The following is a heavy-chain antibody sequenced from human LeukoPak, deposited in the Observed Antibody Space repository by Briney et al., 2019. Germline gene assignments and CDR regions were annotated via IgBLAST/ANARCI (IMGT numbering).Heavy chain of an antibody. J-gene: IGHJ5*02. V-gene: IGHV1-69*13. Sequence: SVKVSCKASGGTFSSYAISWVRQAPGQGLEWMGGIIPIFGTANYAQKFQGRVTITADESTSTAYMELSSLRSEDTAVYYCARDTGIYCSSTSCYGVNWFDPWGQGTLVTVSS. D-gene: IGHD2-2*01. CDR3: ARDTGIYCSSTSCYGVNWFDP. CDR1: GGTFSSYA. CDR2: IIPIFGTA.